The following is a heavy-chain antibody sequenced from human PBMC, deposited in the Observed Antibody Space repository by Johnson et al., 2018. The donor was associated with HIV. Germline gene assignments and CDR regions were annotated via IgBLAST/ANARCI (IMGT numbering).Heavy chain of an antibody. D-gene: IGHD6-19*01. CDR1: GFTFSRYW. CDR2: IKQDGSEK. Sequence: VQLVESGGGLVQPGGSLRLSCAASGFTFSRYWMSWVRQAPGKGLEWVANIKQDGSEKYYVDSVKGRFTISRDNTKNSLYLQMNSLRAEDTAVYYCARGEGSGWHLAGAFDIWGQGTMVTVSS. V-gene: IGHV3-7*01. J-gene: IGHJ3*02. CDR3: ARGEGSGWHLAGAFDI.